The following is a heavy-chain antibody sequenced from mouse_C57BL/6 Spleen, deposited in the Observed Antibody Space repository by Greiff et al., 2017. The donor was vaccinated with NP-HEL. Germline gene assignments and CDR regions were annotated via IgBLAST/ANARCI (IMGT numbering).Heavy chain of an antibody. J-gene: IGHJ3*01. CDR2: IDPETGGT. CDR3: TKGTTAPFAY. CDR1: GYTFTDYE. Sequence: QVQLQQSGAELVRPGASVTLSCKASGYTFTDYEMHWVKQTPVHGLEWIGAIDPETGGTAYNQKFKGKAILTADKSSSTAYMELRSLTSEDSAVYYCTKGTTAPFAYWGQGTLVTVSA. D-gene: IGHD1-2*01. V-gene: IGHV1-15*01.